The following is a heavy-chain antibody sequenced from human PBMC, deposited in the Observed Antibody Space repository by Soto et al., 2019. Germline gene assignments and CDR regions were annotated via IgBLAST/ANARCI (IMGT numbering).Heavy chain of an antibody. Sequence: SETLSLTCTVSGGSISSYYCSWIRQPPGKGLEWIGYIYYSGSTNYNPSLKSRVTISVDTSKNQFSLKLSSVTAADTAVYYCARRCSGGSCYRGFDHWGQGTLVTVSS. J-gene: IGHJ4*02. CDR2: IYYSGST. V-gene: IGHV4-59*08. CDR1: GGSISSYY. D-gene: IGHD2-15*01. CDR3: ARRCSGGSCYRGFDH.